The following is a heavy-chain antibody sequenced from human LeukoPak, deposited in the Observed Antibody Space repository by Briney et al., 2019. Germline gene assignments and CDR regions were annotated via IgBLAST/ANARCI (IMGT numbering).Heavy chain of an antibody. V-gene: IGHV3-21*01. CDR2: ISSSSNYI. CDR1: GFTFSSYT. CDR3: ARDRYGVAAEGNWFGP. Sequence: KAGGSLRLSCAASGFTFSSYTMNWVRQAPGKGLEWVSSISSSSNYIYYADSVKGRFTISRDNAKHSLYLQMNSLRVEDTAVYYCARDRYGVAAEGNWFGPWGQGTLVTVAS. D-gene: IGHD6-13*01. J-gene: IGHJ5*02.